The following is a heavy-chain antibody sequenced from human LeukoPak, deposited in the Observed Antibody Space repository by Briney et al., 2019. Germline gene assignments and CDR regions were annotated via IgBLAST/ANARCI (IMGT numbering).Heavy chain of an antibody. V-gene: IGHV3-74*01. D-gene: IGHD4-23*01. Sequence: GGSLRLSCAASGFTFSSYWMNWVRQAPGKGLVWVSRIASDGSSTTCADSVKGRFSISRDNAKNTLYLQMNSLRVEDTAVYYCVRGRPHGNDYWGQGTLVTVSS. CDR3: VRGRPHGNDY. CDR1: GFTFSSYW. CDR2: IASDGSST. J-gene: IGHJ4*02.